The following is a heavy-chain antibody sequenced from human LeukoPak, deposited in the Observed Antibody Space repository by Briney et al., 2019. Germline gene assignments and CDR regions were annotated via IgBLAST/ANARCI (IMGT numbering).Heavy chain of an antibody. CDR2: ISPNNGNT. J-gene: IGHJ4*02. V-gene: IGHV1-2*02. Sequence: ASVKVSCKASVYTFTGYYLHWVRQAPAQGLEWMGWISPNNGNTLYAQKFQGRVTMTRDTSISTAYMEVTSLRSDDTAVYYCARDSLGPTDYWGQGTLVTVSS. CDR1: VYTFTGYY. CDR3: ARDSLGPTDY.